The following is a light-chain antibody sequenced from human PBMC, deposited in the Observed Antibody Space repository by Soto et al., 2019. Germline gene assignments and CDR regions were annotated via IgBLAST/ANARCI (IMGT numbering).Light chain of an antibody. CDR2: DAS. V-gene: IGKV1-5*01. J-gene: IGKJ1*01. Sequence: DIQMTQSPSTLSASVGDRVTITCRASQSISSWLAWYQQKPGKAPKLLIYDASSLESGVPSRFSGSGSGTDFTLTISSLRSEDFAVYYCQQYYYWPPWTFGQWTKVDI. CDR3: QQYYYWPPWT. CDR1: QSISSW.